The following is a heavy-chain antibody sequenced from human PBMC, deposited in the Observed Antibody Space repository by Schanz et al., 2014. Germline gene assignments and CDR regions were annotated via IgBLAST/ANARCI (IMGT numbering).Heavy chain of an antibody. Sequence: EVHLLDSGGGLVQPGGSLRLSCAASGFTFSSYAMSWVRQAPGKGLEWVSAISGGGGTTYYTDSVKGRFTISRDNSKSTLYLQMSSLRADDTAVYYCAKAADWPVTRFDPWGQGTLVTVSS. D-gene: IGHD3-9*01. CDR1: GFTFSSYA. V-gene: IGHV3-23*01. CDR3: AKAADWPVTRFDP. CDR2: ISGGGGTT. J-gene: IGHJ5*02.